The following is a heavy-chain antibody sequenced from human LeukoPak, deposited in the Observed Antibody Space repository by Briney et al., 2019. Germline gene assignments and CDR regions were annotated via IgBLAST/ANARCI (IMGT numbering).Heavy chain of an antibody. CDR2: ISGSGGST. Sequence: GGSLRPSCAASGFTFSNYAMSWVRQAPGKGLEWVSAISGSGGSTYYADSVKGRFTISRDNSKNTLYLQMNSLRAEGTAVYYCAKAYYYDSSGYYYYYYYGMDVWGQGTTVTVSS. CDR3: AKAYYYDSSGYYYYYYYGMDV. D-gene: IGHD3-22*01. J-gene: IGHJ6*02. CDR1: GFTFSNYA. V-gene: IGHV3-23*01.